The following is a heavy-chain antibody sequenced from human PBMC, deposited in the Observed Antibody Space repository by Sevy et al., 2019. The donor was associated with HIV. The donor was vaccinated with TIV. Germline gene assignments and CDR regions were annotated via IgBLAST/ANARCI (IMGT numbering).Heavy chain of an antibody. V-gene: IGHV3-49*03. J-gene: IGHJ6*02. CDR1: GFTFGDYA. D-gene: IGHD2-2*01. Sequence: GGSLRLSCTASGFTFGDYAMSWFRQAPGKGLEWVGFIISKVYVGTTKYAASVKGRFTISRDDSKSIAYLQMNSLKTEDTAVYYCTRSRAPHYYYYGMDVWGQGTTVTVSS. CDR3: TRSRAPHYYYYGMDV. CDR2: IISKVYVGTT.